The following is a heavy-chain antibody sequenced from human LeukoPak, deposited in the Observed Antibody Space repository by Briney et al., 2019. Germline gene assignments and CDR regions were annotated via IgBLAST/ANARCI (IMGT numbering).Heavy chain of an antibody. CDR1: GGTFSSYA. Sequence: ASVKVSCKASGGTFSSYAISWVRQAPGQGLEWMGGIIPIFGTANYAQKFQGRVTITTDESTSTAYMELSSLRSEDTAVYYCARARYYYDSSGYHYPDYWGQGTLVTVSS. D-gene: IGHD3-22*01. J-gene: IGHJ4*02. CDR3: ARARYYYDSSGYHYPDY. CDR2: IIPIFGTA. V-gene: IGHV1-69*05.